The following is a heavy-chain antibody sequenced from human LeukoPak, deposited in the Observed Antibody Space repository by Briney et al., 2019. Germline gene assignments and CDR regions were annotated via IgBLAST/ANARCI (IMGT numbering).Heavy chain of an antibody. CDR2: ILSSGTYT. CDR1: GFTFKTYT. CDR3: ARWLTVRGAFDI. Sequence: GGSLRLSCVASGFTFKTYTMNWVRQAPGKGLEWVSSILSSGTYTYYADSVQGRFTISRDNAKNSLYLQMNSLRAEDTAVYYCARWLTVRGAFDIWGQGTMVTVSS. V-gene: IGHV3-21*01. J-gene: IGHJ3*02. D-gene: IGHD3-22*01.